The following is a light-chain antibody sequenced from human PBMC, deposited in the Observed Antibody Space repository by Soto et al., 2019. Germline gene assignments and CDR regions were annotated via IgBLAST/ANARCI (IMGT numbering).Light chain of an antibody. CDR2: SND. V-gene: IGLV1-40*01. Sequence: QSVLTQPPSVSGAPGERVTISCTGSTSDIGAGYRVRWYQQVPGTAPKLLIYSNDQRPSGVPDRFSGSKSGTSASLAISGLQSEDEADYSCATWDDSLKGVIFGGGTKLTVL. J-gene: IGLJ2*01. CDR3: ATWDDSLKGVI. CDR1: TSDIGAGYR.